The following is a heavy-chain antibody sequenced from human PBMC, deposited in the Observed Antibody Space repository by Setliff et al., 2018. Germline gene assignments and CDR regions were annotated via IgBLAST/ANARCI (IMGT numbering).Heavy chain of an antibody. CDR1: GYSIGSGYC. D-gene: IGHD3-10*01. CDR2: ICHSGST. CDR3: AREGFGDGAFDI. V-gene: IGHV4-38-2*02. J-gene: IGHJ3*02. Sequence: PSETLSLTCTVSGYSIGSGYCWGWIRQPPGKGLEWIGNICHSGSTNYNPSLKSRVTISADTSKNQFSLKLSSVTAADTAVYYCAREGFGDGAFDIWGQGTMVTVSS.